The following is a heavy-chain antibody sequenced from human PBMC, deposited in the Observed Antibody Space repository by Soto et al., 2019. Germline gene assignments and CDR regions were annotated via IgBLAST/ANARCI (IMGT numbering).Heavy chain of an antibody. J-gene: IGHJ4*02. D-gene: IGHD2-2*01. CDR3: AHGSCSSADCYPNPYLDY. V-gene: IGHV2-5*02. Sequence: QITLKESGPTLVKPTQTLTLTCTFSGFSLSTTAEGVGWIRQPPGKALEWLALIYWDDDERYSPSLKSRITINKDNSKNQVVLTMTNVDPVDTATYYCAHGSCSSADCYPNPYLDYWGQGILVTVSS. CDR1: GFSLSTTAEG. CDR2: IYWDDDE.